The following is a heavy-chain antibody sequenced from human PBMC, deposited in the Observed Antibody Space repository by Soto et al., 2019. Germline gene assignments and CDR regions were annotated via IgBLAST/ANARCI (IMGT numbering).Heavy chain of an antibody. CDR1: GFTFSNAW. Sequence: EVQLVESGGGLVKPGGSLRLSCAASGFTFSNAWMSWVRQAPGKGLEWVGRIKSKTDGGTTDYAAPVKGRFTISRDDSKNTLYLQMNRLKTEETAVYYCSTAGTEQWLVYFCGQGTMVTVSS. CDR2: IKSKTDGGTT. CDR3: STAGTEQWLVYF. J-gene: IGHJ4*02. V-gene: IGHV3-15*01. D-gene: IGHD6-19*01.